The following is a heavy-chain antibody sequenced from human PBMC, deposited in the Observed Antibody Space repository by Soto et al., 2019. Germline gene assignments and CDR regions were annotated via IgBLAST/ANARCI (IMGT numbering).Heavy chain of an antibody. J-gene: IGHJ3*02. CDR1: GGTFSSYA. D-gene: IGHD6-13*01. V-gene: IGHV1-69*13. CDR3: ARGRIAAAVYAFDI. CDR2: IIPIFGTA. Sequence: SVKVSCKACGGTFSSYAISWVRQAPGQGLEWMGGIIPIFGTANYAQKFQGRVTITADESTSTAYMELSSLRSEDTAVYYCARGRIAAAVYAFDIWGQGTMVTVS.